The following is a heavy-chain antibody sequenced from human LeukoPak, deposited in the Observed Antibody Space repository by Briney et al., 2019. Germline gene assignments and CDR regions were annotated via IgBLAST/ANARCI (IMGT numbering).Heavy chain of an antibody. D-gene: IGHD1-26*01. CDR2: ISGSDGRI. CDR3: ANRPPVGATLDY. V-gene: IGHV3-23*01. CDR1: GFTFSSHA. J-gene: IGHJ4*02. Sequence: GGSLRLSCGASGFTFSSHAMSWVRQTPGKGLEWVSAISGSDGRIFYADAVKGRFTISRDNSKNTLYLQMNSLRAEDTAVYYCANRPPVGATLDYWGQGTLVTVSS.